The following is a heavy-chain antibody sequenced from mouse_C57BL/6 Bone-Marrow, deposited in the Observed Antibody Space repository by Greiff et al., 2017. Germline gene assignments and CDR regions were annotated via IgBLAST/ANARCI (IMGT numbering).Heavy chain of an antibody. CDR3: TRRDSSGYVGYFDY. J-gene: IGHJ2*01. V-gene: IGHV6-6*01. Sequence: DVKLVESGGGLVQPGGSMKLSCAASGFTFSDAWMDWVRQSPEKGLEWVAEIRNKANNHATYYAESVKGRFTISRDDSKSSVYLQMNSLRAEDTGIYYCTRRDSSGYVGYFDYWGQGTTLTVSS. CDR2: IRNKANNHAT. CDR1: GFTFSDAW. D-gene: IGHD3-2*02.